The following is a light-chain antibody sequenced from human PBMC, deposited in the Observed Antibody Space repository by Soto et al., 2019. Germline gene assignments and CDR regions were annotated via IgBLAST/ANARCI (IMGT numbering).Light chain of an antibody. V-gene: IGLV2-14*01. CDR3: SSYTSRSTYV. J-gene: IGLJ1*01. CDR2: EVS. Sequence: QSVLTQPASVSGSPGQSITISCTGTSSDVGGYNYVSWYQQYPGKAPKFMIYEVSYRPSGVSNRFSGSKSGNTASLTISVLQAEDEADYYCSSYTSRSTYVFGTGTKLTVL. CDR1: SSDVGGYNY.